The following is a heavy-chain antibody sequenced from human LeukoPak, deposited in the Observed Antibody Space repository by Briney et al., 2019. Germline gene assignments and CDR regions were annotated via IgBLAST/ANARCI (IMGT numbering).Heavy chain of an antibody. J-gene: IGHJ6*03. D-gene: IGHD7-27*01. CDR2: INGRAATA. CDR1: GFTFSSYA. CDR3: AKAPATGEGYYFYYMDV. Sequence: GGSLRLSCAASGFASGFTFSSYAMSWVRQAPGKGLEWVASINGRAATAYYADSVKGRFTISRDNSENTLYLQMNSLGADDTAVYYCAKAPATGEGYYFYYMDVWGKGTTVTVSS. V-gene: IGHV3-23*01.